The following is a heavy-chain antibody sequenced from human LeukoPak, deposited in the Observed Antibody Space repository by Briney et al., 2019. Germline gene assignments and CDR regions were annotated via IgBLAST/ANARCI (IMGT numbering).Heavy chain of an antibody. J-gene: IGHJ6*02. V-gene: IGHV4-34*01. Sequence: SETLSLTCAVYGGSFSGYYWSWIRQPPGKGLEWIGEINHSGSTNYNPSLKSRVTISVDTSKNQFSLKLNSVTAADTAVDYCAGSIAARRPGYYYYGMDVWGQGTTVTVSS. CDR2: INHSGST. D-gene: IGHD6-6*01. CDR1: GGSFSGYY. CDR3: AGSIAARRPGYYYYGMDV.